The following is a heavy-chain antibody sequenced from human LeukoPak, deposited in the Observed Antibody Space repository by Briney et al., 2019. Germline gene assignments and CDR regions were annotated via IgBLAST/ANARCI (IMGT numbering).Heavy chain of an antibody. CDR3: AGGSGWYEYYYGMDV. CDR2: IYSGGST. CDR1: GFTVSSNY. D-gene: IGHD6-19*01. Sequence: PGGSLRLSCAASGFTVSSNYMSWVRQAPGKGLEWVSVIYSGGSTYYADSVKGRFTISRDNSKNTLYLQMNSLRAEDTAVYYCAGGSGWYEYYYGMDVWGQGTTVTVSS. J-gene: IGHJ6*02. V-gene: IGHV3-66*01.